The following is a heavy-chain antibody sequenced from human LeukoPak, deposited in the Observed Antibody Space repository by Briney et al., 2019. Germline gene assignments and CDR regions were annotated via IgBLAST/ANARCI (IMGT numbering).Heavy chain of an antibody. CDR2: ISAYNGNT. Sequence: ASVKVSCKASGYTFTSYGISWVRQAPGQGLEWMCCISAYNGNTNYAQNLQGRVTMTTDTSTSTAYMELRSLRSDDTAVYSCARVCYDSSGYYCFDNWGQGTLVTVSS. D-gene: IGHD3-22*01. CDR3: ARVCYDSSGYYCFDN. V-gene: IGHV1-18*01. CDR1: GYTFTSYG. J-gene: IGHJ4*02.